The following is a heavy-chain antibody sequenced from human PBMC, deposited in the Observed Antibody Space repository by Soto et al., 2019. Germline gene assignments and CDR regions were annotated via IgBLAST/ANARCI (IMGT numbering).Heavy chain of an antibody. CDR2: THYRSKWYN. D-gene: IGHD5-18*01. V-gene: IGHV6-1*01. Sequence: SQTLCLTYAISGGNVSRNTAAWNWIRAYPSRGLEWLGRTHYRSKWYNDYAVSVKSRITINPDTSKNQFSLQLNSVTPEDTAVYYCARVARYGFYRMDVWGQGTTVTVSS. J-gene: IGHJ6*02. CDR1: GGNVSRNTAA. CDR3: ARVARYGFYRMDV.